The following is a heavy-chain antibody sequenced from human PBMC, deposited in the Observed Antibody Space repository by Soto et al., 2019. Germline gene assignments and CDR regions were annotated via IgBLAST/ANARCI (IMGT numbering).Heavy chain of an antibody. CDR2: IRSKAYGGTT. Sequence: GGSLRLSCTASGFTFGDYAMSWFRQAPGKGLEWVGFIRSKAYGGTTEYAASVKGRFTISRDDSKSIAYLQMNSLKTEDTAVYYCTRDQYNEDILTGYYTYYYYYYYMDVWGKGTTVTVSS. D-gene: IGHD3-9*01. V-gene: IGHV3-49*03. CDR3: TRDQYNEDILTGYYTYYYYYYYMDV. CDR1: GFTFGDYA. J-gene: IGHJ6*03.